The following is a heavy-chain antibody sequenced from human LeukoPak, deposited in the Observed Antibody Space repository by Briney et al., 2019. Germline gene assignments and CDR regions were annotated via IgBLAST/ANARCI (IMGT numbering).Heavy chain of an antibody. Sequence: SQTLSLTCTVSGGSISSGDYYWSWIRQPPGKGLEWIGYIYYSGSTYYNPSLKSRVTTSVDTSKNQFSLKLSSVTAADTAVYYCARDSGDYYGSGSYFDPWGQGTLVTVSS. J-gene: IGHJ5*02. CDR1: GGSISSGDYY. V-gene: IGHV4-30-4*01. CDR2: IYYSGST. CDR3: ARDSGDYYGSGSYFDP. D-gene: IGHD3-10*01.